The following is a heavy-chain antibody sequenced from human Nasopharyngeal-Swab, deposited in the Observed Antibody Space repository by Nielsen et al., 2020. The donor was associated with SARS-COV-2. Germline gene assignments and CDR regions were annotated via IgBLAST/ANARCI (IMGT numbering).Heavy chain of an antibody. J-gene: IGHJ6*02. CDR2: IWYDGSNK. CDR1: GFTFSSYG. V-gene: IGHV3-33*01. D-gene: IGHD3-3*01. CDR3: ARDARLTIFGVDPHGYYGMDV. Sequence: WGSLRLSCAASGFTFSSYGMHWVRQAPGKGLEWVAVIWYDGSNKYYADSVKGRFTISRDNSKNTLYLQMNSLRAEDTAVYYCARDARLTIFGVDPHGYYGMDVWGQGTTVTVSS.